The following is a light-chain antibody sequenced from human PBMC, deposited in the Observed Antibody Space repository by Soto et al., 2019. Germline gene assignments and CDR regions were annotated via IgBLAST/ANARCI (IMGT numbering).Light chain of an antibody. V-gene: IGKV3-15*01. CDR2: AAS. J-gene: IGKJ1*01. Sequence: EIVMTQSPDTLSASPGERVTLSCRASQSVLSSLAWYQQKPGQAPRLLIYAASTRATDIPARFSGSGSGTEFTLTISSLQSEDFAIYYCQQYNNWPPWTLGQGTRVEVK. CDR3: QQYNNWPPWT. CDR1: QSVLSS.